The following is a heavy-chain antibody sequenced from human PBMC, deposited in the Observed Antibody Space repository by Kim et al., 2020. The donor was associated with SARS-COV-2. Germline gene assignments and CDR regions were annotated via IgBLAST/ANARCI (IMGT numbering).Heavy chain of an antibody. V-gene: IGHV3-30*04. Sequence: GGSLRLSCAASGFTFSSYAMHWVRQAPGKGLEWVAVISYDGSNKYYADSVKGRFTISRDNSKNTLYLQMNSLRAEDTAVYYCARPLGGYYDSRGNWYFDLWGRGTLVTVSS. CDR2: ISYDGSNK. CDR3: ARPLGGYYDSRGNWYFDL. D-gene: IGHD3-22*01. CDR1: GFTFSSYA. J-gene: IGHJ2*01.